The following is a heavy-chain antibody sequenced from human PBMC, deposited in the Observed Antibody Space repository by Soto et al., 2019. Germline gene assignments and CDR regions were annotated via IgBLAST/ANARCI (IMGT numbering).Heavy chain of an antibody. CDR1: GYTFTSYA. D-gene: IGHD6-19*01. J-gene: IGHJ6*02. Sequence: ASVKVSCKASGYTFTSYAMHWVRQAPGQRLEWMGWINAGNGNTKYSQKFQGRVTITRDTSASTAYMELSSPRSEDTVVYYCARGEQWLVWDGMDVWGQGTTVTVSS. CDR2: INAGNGNT. CDR3: ARGEQWLVWDGMDV. V-gene: IGHV1-3*01.